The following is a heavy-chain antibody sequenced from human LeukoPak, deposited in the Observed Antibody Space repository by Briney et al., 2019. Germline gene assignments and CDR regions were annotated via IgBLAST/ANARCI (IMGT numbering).Heavy chain of an antibody. CDR3: AKDSSPGELFNWFDP. J-gene: IGHJ5*02. V-gene: IGHV3-30*18. D-gene: IGHD3-10*01. CDR2: VSYDGSNK. CDR1: GFTFSSYG. Sequence: PGRSLRLSCAVSGFTFSSYGMHWVRQAPGRGLEWVALVSYDGSNKYSADSVKGRFTISRDNSKNTLYLQMNSLRAEDTAIYYCAKDSSPGELFNWFDPWGQGTLVTVSS.